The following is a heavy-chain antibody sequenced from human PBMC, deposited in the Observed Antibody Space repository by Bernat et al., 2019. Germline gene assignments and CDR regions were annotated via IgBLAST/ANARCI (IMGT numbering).Heavy chain of an antibody. J-gene: IGHJ5*01. D-gene: IGHD2-15*01. CDR1: GFTFSSYS. CDR3: ARVPQKIVGVVAATCDS. V-gene: IGHV3-21*01. CDR2: ISSSSSYI. Sequence: EVQLVESGGGLVKPGGSLRLSCAASGFTFSSYSMNWVRQAPGKGLEWVSSISSSSSYIYYADSVKGRFTISRDNAKNSLYLQMNSLRAEDTAVYYCARVPQKIVGVVAATCDSWGQGTLVTVSS.